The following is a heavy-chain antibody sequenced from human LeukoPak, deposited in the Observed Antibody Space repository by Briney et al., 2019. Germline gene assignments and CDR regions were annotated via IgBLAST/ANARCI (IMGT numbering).Heavy chain of an antibody. Sequence: PGGSLRLSCVGSGFTFGSYWMSWVRQAPGKGLDWVANIKHDGSDHYYADSVAGRFTISRDNAKNSLYLEMSSLRAEDAAVYFCVRHPGSYNVLTGYSYYFDYWGQGTLVTVSS. V-gene: IGHV3-7*01. CDR3: VRHPGSYNVLTGYSYYFDY. CDR2: IKHDGSDH. D-gene: IGHD3-9*01. J-gene: IGHJ4*02. CDR1: GFTFGSYW.